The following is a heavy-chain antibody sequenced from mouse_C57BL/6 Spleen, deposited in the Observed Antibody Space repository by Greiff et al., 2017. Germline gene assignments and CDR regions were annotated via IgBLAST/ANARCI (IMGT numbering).Heavy chain of an antibody. J-gene: IGHJ2*01. V-gene: IGHV1-81*01. D-gene: IGHD2-3*01. CDR2: IYPRSGNT. CDR1: GYTFTSYG. Sequence: VKLMESGAELARPGASVKLSCKASGYTFTSYGISWVKQRTGQGLEWIGEIYPRSGNTYYNEKFKGKATLTADKSSSTAYMELRSLTSEDSAVYFCARRGDYDGYYPYFDYWGQGTTLTVSS. CDR3: ARRGDYDGYYPYFDY.